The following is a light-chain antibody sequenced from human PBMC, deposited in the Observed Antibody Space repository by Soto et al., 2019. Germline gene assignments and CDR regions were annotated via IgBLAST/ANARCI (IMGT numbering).Light chain of an antibody. Sequence: SYELTQPPSVSGSPGQTATITSSGDKLGQTYACWYQQKPGQSPVLVIYQDDKRPSWIPERFSGSNSGNTATLTISETQAMEEADYYCQAWDTTVVFGGGTKVTVL. CDR3: QAWDTTVV. J-gene: IGLJ2*01. CDR2: QDD. V-gene: IGLV3-1*01. CDR1: KLGQTY.